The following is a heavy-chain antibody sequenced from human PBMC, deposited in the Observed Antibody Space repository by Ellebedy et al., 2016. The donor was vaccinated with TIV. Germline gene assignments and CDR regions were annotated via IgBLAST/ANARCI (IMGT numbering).Heavy chain of an antibody. Sequence: GESLKISCAASGFSFSSYGMHWVRQAPGKGLEWVAVIWYDGSNKYYADSVKGRFTISRDNSKNTLYLQMNSLRAEDTAVYYCERYWGDPGGSGYYFDYWGQGTLVTVSS. CDR3: ERYWGDPGGSGYYFDY. J-gene: IGHJ4*02. D-gene: IGHD3-10*01. CDR1: GFSFSSYG. CDR2: IWYDGSNK. V-gene: IGHV3-33*08.